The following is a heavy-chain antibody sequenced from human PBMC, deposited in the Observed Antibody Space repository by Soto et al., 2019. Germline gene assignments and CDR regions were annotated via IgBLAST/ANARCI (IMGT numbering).Heavy chain of an antibody. CDR1: GFSFSSYS. V-gene: IGHV3-30*09. Sequence: ESGGGVVQPGKSLRLSCAASGFSFSSYSLHWVRQAPGKGLEWVAVISYNGLSQFYADSVRGRLAISRDNAKNTLYLQMNSLRDEDTAVYFCARGGRGLRGAFDIWGQGTRVTVSS. J-gene: IGHJ3*02. CDR3: ARGGRGLRGAFDI. D-gene: IGHD2-15*01. CDR2: ISYNGLSQ.